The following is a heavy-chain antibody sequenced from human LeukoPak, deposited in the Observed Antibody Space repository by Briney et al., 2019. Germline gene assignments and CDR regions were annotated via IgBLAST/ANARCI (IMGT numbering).Heavy chain of an antibody. CDR3: ARGISVTTFDY. CDR1: SDSINSGNYY. CDR2: IYSSGST. Sequence: SETLSLTCTVSSDSINSGNYYWNWIRQPAGKGLEWIGRIYSSGSTNYNPSLKSRVTISVDTSKNQFSLKLSSVTAADTAVYYCARGISVTTFDYWGQGTLVTVSS. V-gene: IGHV4-61*02. J-gene: IGHJ4*02. D-gene: IGHD4-17*01.